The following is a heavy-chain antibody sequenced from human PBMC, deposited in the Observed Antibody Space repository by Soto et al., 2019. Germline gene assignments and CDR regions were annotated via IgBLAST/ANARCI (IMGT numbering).Heavy chain of an antibody. J-gene: IGHJ6*04. Sequence: PSETLSLTCTVSGGSISSYYWSWIRQPPGKGLEWIGYIYYSGSTNYNPSLKSRVTISVDTSKNQFSLKLSSVTAADTAVYYCARGGGYSYGYYCGMDVWGEGTTVTVSS. CDR2: IYYSGST. CDR3: ARGGGYSYGYYCGMDV. D-gene: IGHD5-18*01. CDR1: GGSISSYY. V-gene: IGHV4-59*01.